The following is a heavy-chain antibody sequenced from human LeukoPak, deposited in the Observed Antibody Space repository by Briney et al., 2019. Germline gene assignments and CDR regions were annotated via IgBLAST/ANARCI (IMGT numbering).Heavy chain of an antibody. CDR3: AKGLLRHYYGSGSRPLDY. CDR1: RFTFSSYA. J-gene: IGHJ4*02. Sequence: GGSLRLSCEASRFTFSSYAMHWVRQAPGKGLEWVAVISYDGSNKYYADSVKGRFTISRDNSKNTLYLQMNSLRAEDTAVYYCAKGLLRHYYGSGSRPLDYWGQGTLVTVSS. CDR2: ISYDGSNK. D-gene: IGHD3-10*01. V-gene: IGHV3-30*04.